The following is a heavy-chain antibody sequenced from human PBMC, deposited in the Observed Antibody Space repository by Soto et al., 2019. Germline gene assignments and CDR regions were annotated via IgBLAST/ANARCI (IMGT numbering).Heavy chain of an antibody. D-gene: IGHD2-15*01. Sequence: QIQLVQSGAEVKKPGASVKVSCKASGYTFTSYGITWVRQAPGQGLEWMGWISTSNSNANLAQRLQGRVTMTTDTSTSAAYMELRRLRSDDTAMYYCVRGKYGGGSDYWGQGTLVTVSS. V-gene: IGHV1-18*01. CDR3: VRGKYGGGSDY. J-gene: IGHJ4*02. CDR2: ISTSNSNA. CDR1: GYTFTSYG.